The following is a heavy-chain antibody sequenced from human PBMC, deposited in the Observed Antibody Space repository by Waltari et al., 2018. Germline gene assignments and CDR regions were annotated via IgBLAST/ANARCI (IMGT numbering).Heavy chain of an antibody. CDR2: IYYSGGT. Sequence: QLQLQESGPGLVKPSETLSLTCTVSAGSISSSSYYWGWIRPPPGKGLGWIGSIYYSGGTYYNPSLKSRVTISVDTSKNQFSLKLSSVTAADTAAYYCARHHNDILTGYYSYYYYGMDVWGQGTTVTVSS. D-gene: IGHD3-9*01. V-gene: IGHV4-39*01. J-gene: IGHJ6*02. CDR3: ARHHNDILTGYYSYYYYGMDV. CDR1: AGSISSSSYY.